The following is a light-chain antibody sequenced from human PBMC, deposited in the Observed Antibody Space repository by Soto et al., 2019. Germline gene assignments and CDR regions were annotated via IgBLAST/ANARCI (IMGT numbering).Light chain of an antibody. J-gene: IGKJ5*01. V-gene: IGKV3-15*01. CDR2: DTS. CDR1: QSISIN. Sequence: EIVMTQSPATLSVSPGERATLSCRASQSISINLAWYQHKPGQAPRLLIYDTSNRATGIPDRFSGSGSGTEFTLTISRLQSEDFAVYYCQKYSNWPPITFGQGTRLEIK. CDR3: QKYSNWPPIT.